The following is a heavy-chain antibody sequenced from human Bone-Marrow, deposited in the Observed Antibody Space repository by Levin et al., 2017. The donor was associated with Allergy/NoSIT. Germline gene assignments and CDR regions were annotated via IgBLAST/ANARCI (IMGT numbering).Heavy chain of an antibody. Sequence: RSGGSLRLSCAASGFTFSSYWMHWVRQAPGKGLVWVSRINSDGSTTFYADSVKGRFTISRDNAKNTLYLQMNSLRAEDTAVYYCARDATTHRAFDIWGQGTMVTVSS. CDR3: ARDATTHRAFDI. CDR1: GFTFSSYW. CDR2: INSDGSTT. J-gene: IGHJ3*02. D-gene: IGHD1-14*01. V-gene: IGHV3-74*01.